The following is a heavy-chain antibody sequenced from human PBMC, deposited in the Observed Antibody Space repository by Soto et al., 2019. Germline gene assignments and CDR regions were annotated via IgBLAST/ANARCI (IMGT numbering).Heavy chain of an antibody. CDR2: ISYDGNDK. D-gene: IGHD3-22*01. CDR3: PRGPNYYDNSGFFAY. V-gene: IGHV3-30-3*01. CDR1: GFTFHNYA. J-gene: IGHJ4*02. Sequence: QVHLVESGGAVVQPGRSLRLSCAASGFTFHNYAMHWVRQAPGKGLEWVTLISYDGNDKYYTDSVRGRFTISRDNSQNTLYLQMNSLRPEDTAIYFCPRGPNYYDNSGFFAYWGQGTLVTVSS.